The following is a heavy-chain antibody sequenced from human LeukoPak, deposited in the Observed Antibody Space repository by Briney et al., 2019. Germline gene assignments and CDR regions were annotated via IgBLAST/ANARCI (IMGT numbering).Heavy chain of an antibody. Sequence: GGSLRLSCVASGFTFTSSAMSWVRQAPGKGLEWVSAISGRSGTPYYADSVKGRFTISRDNSKNTLYLQMNSLRAGDTAVYYCAKVGTVYFPLDFWGQGTLVTVSS. V-gene: IGHV3-23*01. CDR3: AKVGTVYFPLDF. CDR1: GFTFTSSA. CDR2: ISGRSGTP. J-gene: IGHJ4*02. D-gene: IGHD2/OR15-2a*01.